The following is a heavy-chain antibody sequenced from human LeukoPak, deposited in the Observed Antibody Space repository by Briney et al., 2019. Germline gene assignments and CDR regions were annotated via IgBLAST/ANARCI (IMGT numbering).Heavy chain of an antibody. J-gene: IGHJ5*02. D-gene: IGHD1-26*01. V-gene: IGHV1-18*04. Sequence: ASVKVSCKASGYTFTSNYIHWVRQAPGQGLEWMGWISVSNGNTNYAQKLQGRVTMTTDTSTNTAYVELRSLRFDDTAVYYCARDLAGIVGVTAWFDPWGQGTLVTVSS. CDR3: ARDLAGIVGVTAWFDP. CDR1: GYTFTSNY. CDR2: ISVSNGNT.